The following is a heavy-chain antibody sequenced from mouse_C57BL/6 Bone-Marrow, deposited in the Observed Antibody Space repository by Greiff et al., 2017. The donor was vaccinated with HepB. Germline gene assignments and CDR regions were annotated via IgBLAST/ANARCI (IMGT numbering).Heavy chain of an antibody. Sequence: EVKLQQSGPELVKPGASVKIPCKASGYTFTDYNMDWVKQSHGKSLEWIGDINPNNGGTIYNQKFKGKATLTVDKSSSTAYMELRSLTSEDTAVYYCARAGLLRYFDVWGTGTTVTVSS. V-gene: IGHV1-18*01. CDR2: INPNNGGT. CDR3: ARAGLLRYFDV. D-gene: IGHD2-3*01. CDR1: GYTFTDYN. J-gene: IGHJ1*03.